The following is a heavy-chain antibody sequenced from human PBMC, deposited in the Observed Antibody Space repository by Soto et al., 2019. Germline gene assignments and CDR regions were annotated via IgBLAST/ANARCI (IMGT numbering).Heavy chain of an antibody. Sequence: EVHLVESGGGLVQRGGSLRLSCATSGFTFSSYWMSWVRQAPGKGLEWVANINQDGSEKYYVDSLKGRFTISRNNAMNSLYLQMNSLRAEDTAVYYCARDETMARSTPFDYWGQGTLVTVSS. CDR3: ARDETMARSTPFDY. V-gene: IGHV3-7*04. CDR2: INQDGSEK. J-gene: IGHJ4*02. CDR1: GFTFSSYW. D-gene: IGHD3-3*01.